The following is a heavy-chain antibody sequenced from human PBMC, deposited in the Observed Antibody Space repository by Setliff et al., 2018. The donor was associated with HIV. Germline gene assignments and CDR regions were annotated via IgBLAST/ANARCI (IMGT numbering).Heavy chain of an antibody. CDR3: ARHFGISYRSPFDP. J-gene: IGHJ5*02. CDR1: GYVFTNSW. D-gene: IGHD3-3*01. Sequence: PGESLKISCKSSGYVFTNSWIGWVRQMPGKGLEWMGIISPDDSDTRYSPSFQGQVTIPVDKSTSTAYLQWSSLKASDSAIYYCARHFGISYRSPFDPWGQGTLVTVSS. CDR2: ISPDDSDT. V-gene: IGHV5-51*01.